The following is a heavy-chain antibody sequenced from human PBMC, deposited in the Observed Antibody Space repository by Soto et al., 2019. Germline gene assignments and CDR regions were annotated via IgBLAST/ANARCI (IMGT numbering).Heavy chain of an antibody. CDR3: ARDQSYCSGGSCYPKTYYYYGMDV. J-gene: IGHJ6*02. CDR2: ISSSGSTI. CDR1: GFTFSSYE. Sequence: EVQLVESGGGLVQPGGSLRLSCAASGFTFSSYEMNWVRQAPGKGLEWVSYISSSGSTIYYADSVKGRFTISRDNAKNSLYLQMNSLRAEDTAVYYCARDQSYCSGGSCYPKTYYYYGMDVWGQGTTVTVSS. V-gene: IGHV3-48*03. D-gene: IGHD2-15*01.